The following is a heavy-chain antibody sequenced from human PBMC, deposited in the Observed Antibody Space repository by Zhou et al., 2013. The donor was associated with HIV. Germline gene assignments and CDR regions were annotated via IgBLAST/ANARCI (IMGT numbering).Heavy chain of an antibody. V-gene: IGHV3-23*01. CDR3: AKGPYCSGASCYSRSTYYWYFDL. J-gene: IGHJ2*01. D-gene: IGHD2-2*01. CDR1: GFTFSSYA. CDR2: ISGRGGST. Sequence: EVQLLESGGGLVQPGGSLRLSCAASGFTFSSYAMSWVRQAPGKGLEWVSSISGRGGSTYYADSVKGRFTISRDNSKNTLYLQMNSLRAEDTAVYYCAKGPYCSGASCYSRSTYYWYFDLWGLAPWSLSPQ.